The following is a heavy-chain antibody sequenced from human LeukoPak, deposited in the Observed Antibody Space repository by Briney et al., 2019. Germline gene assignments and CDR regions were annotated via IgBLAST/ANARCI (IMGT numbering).Heavy chain of an antibody. CDR1: GGSLSSGYYY. Sequence: SETLSLTCTVSGGSLSSGYYYWSWTRQPPETGREWIGYIYYSGSTYYNPSLKSRVTISVDTSQHQFSLKLSSVTAADTAVYYCARDSRDSSSWNIWFDPWGQGTLVTVSS. J-gene: IGHJ5*02. V-gene: IGHV4-30-4*08. D-gene: IGHD6-13*01. CDR3: ARDSRDSSSWNIWFDP. CDR2: IYYSGST.